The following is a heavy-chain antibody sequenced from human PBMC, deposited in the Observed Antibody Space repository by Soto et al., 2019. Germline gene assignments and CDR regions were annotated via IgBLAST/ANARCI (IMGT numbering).Heavy chain of an antibody. CDR3: ARRGQSTYYYYYYMDV. CDR1: GGSFSGYY. CDR2: INHSGST. D-gene: IGHD1-1*01. V-gene: IGHV4-34*01. J-gene: IGHJ6*03. Sequence: ASETLSLTCAVYGGSFSGYYWSWIRQPPGKGLEWIGEINHSGSTNYNPSLKSRVTISVDTSKNQFSLKLSSVTAADTAVYYCARRGQSTYYYYYYMDVWGKGTTVNVSS.